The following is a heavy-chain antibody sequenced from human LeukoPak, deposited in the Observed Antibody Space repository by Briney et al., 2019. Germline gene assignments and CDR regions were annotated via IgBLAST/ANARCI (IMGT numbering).Heavy chain of an antibody. J-gene: IGHJ5*02. V-gene: IGHV4-4*07. CDR1: GGSISSYY. D-gene: IGHD2-15*01. CDR3: ARDGVGYCSGGSCETYNWFDP. CDR2: IYTSGST. Sequence: PSETLSLTCTVSGGSISSYYWSWIRQPAGKGLEWIGRIYTSGSTNYNPSLKSRVTMSVDTSKNQFSLKLSSVTAADTAVYYCARDGVGYCSGGSCETYNWFDPWGQGTLVTVSS.